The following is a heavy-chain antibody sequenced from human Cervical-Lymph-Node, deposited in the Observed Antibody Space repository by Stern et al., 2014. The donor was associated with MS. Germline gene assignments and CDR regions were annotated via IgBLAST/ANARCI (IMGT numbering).Heavy chain of an antibody. V-gene: IGHV4-39*01. CDR2: VYSSGPL. Sequence: QVQLQESGPGLVKPSETLSLTCAVSGDSISSYTHYWAWIRQPPGKGLEWIGCVYSSGPLYYTPSLKSPVTIPVDTSKNPFPLGLNSVTAADTAVYYCAKHACTGAACPFDLWGQGTLVTVSS. CDR3: AKHACTGAACPFDL. J-gene: IGHJ4*02. CDR1: GDSISSYTHY. D-gene: IGHD2-8*02.